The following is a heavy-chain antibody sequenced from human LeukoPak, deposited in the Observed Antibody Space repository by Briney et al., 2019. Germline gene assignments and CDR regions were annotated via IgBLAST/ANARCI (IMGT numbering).Heavy chain of an antibody. D-gene: IGHD6-19*01. CDR3: ACSGPYSNGGVMTDY. CDR1: GLIVSSNY. CDR2: TYSDGKT. Sequence: GGSLRLSCAASGLIVSSNYMSRVRQAPGKGLEWVSITYSDGKTNYADSVKGRFTISRDNSKNTLSLQMNSLRAEDTAVYYCACSGPYSNGGVMTDYWGQGTLVTVSS. V-gene: IGHV3-66*01. J-gene: IGHJ4*02.